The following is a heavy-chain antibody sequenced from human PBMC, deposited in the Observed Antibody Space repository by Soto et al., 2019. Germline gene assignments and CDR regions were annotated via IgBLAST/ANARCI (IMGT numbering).Heavy chain of an antibody. CDR3: VRDRSGSYLEGFDY. V-gene: IGHV3-7*01. Sequence: GSLRLSCAASGFTFSSFWMTWVRQAPGKGLEWVANIKQDGSEKYYVDSVKGRFTISRDNARNSLFLEMKSLRSEDTAVYSCVRDRSGSYLEGFDYWGKGTLVTVSS. CDR2: IKQDGSEK. J-gene: IGHJ4*02. CDR1: GFTFSSFW. D-gene: IGHD1-26*01.